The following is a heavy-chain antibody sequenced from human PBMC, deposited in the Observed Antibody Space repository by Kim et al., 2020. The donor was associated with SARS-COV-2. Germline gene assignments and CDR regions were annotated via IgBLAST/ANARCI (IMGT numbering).Heavy chain of an antibody. V-gene: IGHV1-69*01. J-gene: IGHJ4*02. CDR2: A. CDR3: AGDGVGATPDY. Sequence: ANYAQKFQGRVTNTADESTSTAYMELSSLRAEDTAVYYCAGDGVGATPDYWGQRTLVTVSS. D-gene: IGHD1-26*01.